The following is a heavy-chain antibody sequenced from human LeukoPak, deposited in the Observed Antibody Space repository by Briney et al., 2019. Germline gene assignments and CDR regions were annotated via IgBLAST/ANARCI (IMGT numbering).Heavy chain of an antibody. CDR2: INPNSGGT. D-gene: IGHD2-2*02. V-gene: IGHV1-2*02. CDR1: GYTFTGYY. J-gene: IGHJ4*02. CDR3: ARGSCSSTSCYSWHRRYFDY. Sequence: ASVKVSCKASGYTFTGYYMHWVRQAPGQGLEWMGWINPNSGGTNYAQKFQGRVTMTRDTSISTAYMELSRLRSDDTAVYYCARGSCSSTSCYSWHRRYFDYWGQGTLVTVSS.